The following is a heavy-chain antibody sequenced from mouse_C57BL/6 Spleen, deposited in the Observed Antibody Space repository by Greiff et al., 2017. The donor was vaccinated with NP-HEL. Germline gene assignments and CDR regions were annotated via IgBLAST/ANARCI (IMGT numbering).Heavy chain of an antibody. V-gene: IGHV1-55*01. J-gene: IGHJ2*01. CDR2: IYPGSGST. Sequence: VQLQQSGAELVKPGASVKMSCKASGYTFTSYWITWVKQRPGQGLEWIGDIYPGSGSTNYNEKFKSKATLTVDTSSSTAYMQLSSLTSEDSAVYYGARGGDGYGDFDYWGQGTTLTVSS. CDR1: GYTFTSYW. D-gene: IGHD2-3*01. CDR3: ARGGDGYGDFDY.